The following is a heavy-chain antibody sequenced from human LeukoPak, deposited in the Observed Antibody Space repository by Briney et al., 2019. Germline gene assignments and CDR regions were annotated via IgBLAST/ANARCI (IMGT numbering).Heavy chain of an antibody. J-gene: IGHJ3*02. Sequence: SETLSLTCTVSGDSISSYYWSWIRQPPGKGLEWIGYIFYSGSTNYNPSLKSRVTISVDTSKNQFSLKLNSVTAADTAVYYCARDTSSWPFGTSDIWGQGTMVTV. D-gene: IGHD6-13*01. CDR1: GDSISSYY. CDR3: ARDTSSWPFGTSDI. V-gene: IGHV4-59*01. CDR2: IFYSGST.